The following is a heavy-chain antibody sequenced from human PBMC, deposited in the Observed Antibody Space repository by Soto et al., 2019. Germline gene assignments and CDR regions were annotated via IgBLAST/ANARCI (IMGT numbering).Heavy chain of an antibody. J-gene: IGHJ4*02. CDR2: IYWNDDK. Sequence: MLLTPTQTLTLTCSFSGFSLRTSGVSVGWIRQPPGKALEWLAFIYWNDDKRYSPSLQSRLTITKDNSKKEVVLTMTNMDPLDTGTEYWAYRVGSRGSFADWGQRTLDTVSS. CDR3: AYRVGSRGSFAD. D-gene: IGHD6-25*01. V-gene: IGHV2-5*01. CDR1: GFSLRTSGVS.